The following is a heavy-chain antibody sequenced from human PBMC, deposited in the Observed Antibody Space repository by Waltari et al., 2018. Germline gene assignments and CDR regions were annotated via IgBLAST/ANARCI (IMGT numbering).Heavy chain of an antibody. V-gene: IGHV4-59*08. CDR3: ARGMSSVWYGPFDY. J-gene: IGHJ4*02. CDR1: GGSVNIYS. D-gene: IGHD6-19*01. CDR2: GYDTGNT. Sequence: QVQLQESGPGLVKPSETLSLTCTGSGGSVNIYSWSWIRQPPGNGLEWIGYGYDTGNTIYNPSLESRVHLSADTAKNQVSLRLRSVTVADTAVYYCARGMSSVWYGPFDYWGQVTLVTVSS.